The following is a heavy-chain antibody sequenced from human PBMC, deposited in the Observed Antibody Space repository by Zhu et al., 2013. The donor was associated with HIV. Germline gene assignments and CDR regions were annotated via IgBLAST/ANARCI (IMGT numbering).Heavy chain of an antibody. V-gene: IGHV1-46*01. D-gene: IGHD3-10*01. CDR2: INPSGGRT. Sequence: QVQLVQSGAEVKKPGASVKLSCKASGYSFTSHYIHWLREAPGQGLEWMGVINPSGGRTNYAQSFQGRVTMTPDTSSTTVYMELLSLTSNDTAIYYCARPQDLVPIANHFDLWGXGTLVTVSS. CDR1: GYSFTSHY. J-gene: IGHJ2*01. CDR3: ARPQDLVPIANHFDL.